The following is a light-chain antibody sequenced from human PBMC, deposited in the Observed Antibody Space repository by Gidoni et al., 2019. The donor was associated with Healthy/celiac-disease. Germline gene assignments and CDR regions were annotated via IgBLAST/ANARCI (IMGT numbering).Light chain of an antibody. Sequence: DIQMTQSPSSLSASVGDRVTITCRASQSISSYLNWYQQKPGKAPKLLIYAASRLQSGVPSRFSGSGSGTDFTLTISSLQPEDFATYYCQQSYSTPSTFXGXTKVEIK. V-gene: IGKV1-39*01. J-gene: IGKJ4*01. CDR2: AAS. CDR1: QSISSY. CDR3: QQSYSTPST.